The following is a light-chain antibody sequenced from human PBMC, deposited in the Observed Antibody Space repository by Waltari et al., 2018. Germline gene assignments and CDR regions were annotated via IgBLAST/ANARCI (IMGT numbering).Light chain of an antibody. V-gene: IGKV1-12*01. Sequence: IQMTQSPSSVSASVGDRVTLTCRASHYISSFLAWYQQRPGKAPKLLIHSATTLQPGVPSRFSGRGSGTDFTLTITSLQPDDFATDYCQQAKSFPVTFGGGTTVEIK. J-gene: IGKJ4*01. CDR2: SAT. CDR3: QQAKSFPVT. CDR1: HYISSF.